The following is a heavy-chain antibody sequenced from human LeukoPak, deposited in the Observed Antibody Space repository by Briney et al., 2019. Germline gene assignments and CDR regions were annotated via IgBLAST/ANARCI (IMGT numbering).Heavy chain of an antibody. V-gene: IGHV3-9*01. CDR3: AKPSSGYLIASGAFDI. J-gene: IGHJ3*02. D-gene: IGHD3-22*01. CDR2: ITWNSGST. Sequence: GGSLRLCSAASGFTFEDYAMHWVRQAPGKGLEWVSGITWNSGSTAYADSVKGRFTISRDNAKNSLYLQMNSLRPEDTALYYCAKPSSGYLIASGAFDIWGQGTMVTVSS. CDR1: GFTFEDYA.